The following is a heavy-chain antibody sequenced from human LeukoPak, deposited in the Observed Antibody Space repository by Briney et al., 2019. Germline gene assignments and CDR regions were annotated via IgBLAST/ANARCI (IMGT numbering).Heavy chain of an antibody. D-gene: IGHD3-10*01. J-gene: IGHJ4*02. CDR1: GFTFTNYG. Sequence: GGSLRLSCAASGFTFTNYGMHWVRQAPGKGLEWVALMSKEGIKTYYADSVKGRFTISRDVSKNTLYLQLDSLRPEDTALYFCAKSSGFGGLFDSWGRGTRVIVSS. CDR2: MSKEGIKT. CDR3: AKSSGFGGLFDS. V-gene: IGHV3-30*18.